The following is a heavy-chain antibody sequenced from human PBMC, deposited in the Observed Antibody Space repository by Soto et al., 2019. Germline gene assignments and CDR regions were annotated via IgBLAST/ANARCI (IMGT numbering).Heavy chain of an antibody. D-gene: IGHD3-16*02. J-gene: IGHJ4*02. V-gene: IGHV3-48*01. Sequence: EVQLVESGGGLVQPGGSLRLSCAASGFTFSSYSMNWVRQAPGKGLEWVSYISSSSSTIYYADSVKGRFTISRDNAKNSLYLQMNSLRAEDMAVYYCAREGADMITFGGVIPADYWGQGTLVTVSS. CDR1: GFTFSSYS. CDR3: AREGADMITFGGVIPADY. CDR2: ISSSSSTI.